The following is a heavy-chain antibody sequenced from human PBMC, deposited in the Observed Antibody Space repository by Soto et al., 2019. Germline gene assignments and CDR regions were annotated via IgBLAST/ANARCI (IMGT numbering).Heavy chain of an antibody. D-gene: IGHD1-1*01. CDR3: ASASSNWNPRYFDY. Sequence: PSETLSLTCAVSGYSISSGYYWGWIRQPPGKGLEWIGSIYHSGSTYYNPSLKSRVTISVDTSKNQFSLKLSSVTAADTAVYYCASASSNWNPRYFDYWGEGTLVTVSS. CDR1: GYSISSGYY. V-gene: IGHV4-38-2*01. CDR2: IYHSGST. J-gene: IGHJ4*02.